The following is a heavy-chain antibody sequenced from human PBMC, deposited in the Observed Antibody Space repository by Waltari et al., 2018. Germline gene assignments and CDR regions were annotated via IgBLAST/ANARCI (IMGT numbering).Heavy chain of an antibody. J-gene: IGHJ3*02. Sequence: MNWVRQAPGKGLEWVSSISSSSSYIYYADSVKGRFTISRDNAKNSLYLQMNSLRAEDTAVYYCARVYSSGWYDAFDIWGQGTMVTVSS. V-gene: IGHV3-21*01. D-gene: IGHD6-19*01. CDR2: ISSSSSYI. CDR3: ARVYSSGWYDAFDI.